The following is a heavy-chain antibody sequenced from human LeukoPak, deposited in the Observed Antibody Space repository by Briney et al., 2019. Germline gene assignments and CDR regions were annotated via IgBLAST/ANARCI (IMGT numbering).Heavy chain of an antibody. CDR2: IIPILNIA. D-gene: IGHD2-21*02. CDR3: APWGDHGFDI. CDR1: GGTFSSYA. V-gene: IGHV1-69*04. Sequence: SVKVSCKATGGTFSSYAFTWVRQAPGQGLEWMGRIIPILNIANYAQNLQGRVSVTADKSTSTAYMEMNNLRSEDTAVYYCAPWGDHGFDIWGQGTMVTVSS. J-gene: IGHJ3*02.